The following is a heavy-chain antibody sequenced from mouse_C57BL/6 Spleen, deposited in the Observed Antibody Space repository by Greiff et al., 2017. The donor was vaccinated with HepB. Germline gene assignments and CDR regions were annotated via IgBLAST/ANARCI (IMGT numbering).Heavy chain of an antibody. V-gene: IGHV1-64*01. CDR2: IHPNSGST. J-gene: IGHJ1*03. CDR1: GYTFTSYW. D-gene: IGHD4-1*01. Sequence: QVQLQQPGAELVKPGASVKLSCTASGYTFTSYWMHWVKQRPGKGLEWIGMIHPNSGSTNYNEKFKSKATLTVDKSSSTAYMQLSSLTSEDSAVYYCAREGETGDWYFDVWGTGTTVTVSS. CDR3: AREGETGDWYFDV.